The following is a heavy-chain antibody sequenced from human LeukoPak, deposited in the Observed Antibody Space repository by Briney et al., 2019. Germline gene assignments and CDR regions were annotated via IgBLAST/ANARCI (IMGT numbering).Heavy chain of an antibody. V-gene: IGHV4-59*01. D-gene: IGHD4/OR15-4a*01. J-gene: IGHJ6*03. CDR2: IYYSGST. CDR1: GGSISSDY. Sequence: SETLSLTCTVSGGSISSDYWQWIRQPPGKGLEWIGYIYYSGSTNYNPSLKSRVTISVDTSKNQFSLKLSSVTAADTAVYYCARDLTYNYYYYMDVWGKGTTVTVSS. CDR3: ARDLTYNYYYYMDV.